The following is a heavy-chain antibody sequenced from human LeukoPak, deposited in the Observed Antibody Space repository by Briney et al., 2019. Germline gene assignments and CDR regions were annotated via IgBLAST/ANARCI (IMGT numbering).Heavy chain of an antibody. V-gene: IGHV5-51*01. CDR3: ARHNSWSSSTVPHYMDV. J-gene: IGHJ6*03. D-gene: IGHD2-2*01. CDR1: AYSFTTYW. CDR2: IYPVDSDT. Sequence: GESLKISCKGSAYSFTTYWIGCARHMPRQGLAWMGIIYPVDSDTRYSPSFQGQVTISADKSISTAYLQWSSLKASDTAMYYCARHNSWSSSTVPHYMDVWGKGTTVTVSS.